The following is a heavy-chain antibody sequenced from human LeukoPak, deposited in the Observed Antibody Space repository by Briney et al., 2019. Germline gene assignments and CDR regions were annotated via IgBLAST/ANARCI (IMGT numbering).Heavy chain of an antibody. D-gene: IGHD2-15*01. J-gene: IGHJ6*02. V-gene: IGHV1-18*01. Sequence: GASVKVSCKASGYTFINYGISWVRRAPGQGLEWMGWISAYNGNTNYAQELQGRVTMTTDTSTNTAYMELSSLRSEDTAVYYCARHEEDVVVVVTTSKSYYYYGMDVWGQGTTVTVSS. CDR3: ARHEEDVVVVVTTSKSYYYYGMDV. CDR1: GYTFINYG. CDR2: ISAYNGNT.